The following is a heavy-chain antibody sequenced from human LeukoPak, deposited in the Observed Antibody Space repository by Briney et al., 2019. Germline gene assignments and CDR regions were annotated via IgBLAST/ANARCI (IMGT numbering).Heavy chain of an antibody. Sequence: GGSLRLSCAASGFTFSSYAMHWVRQAPGKGLEWVAVISYDGSNKYYADSVKGRFTISRDNSKNTLYVQMNSLRAEDTAVYYCAKGLVGYCSSTSCLDAFDIWGQGTMVTVSS. CDR2: ISYDGSNK. J-gene: IGHJ3*02. D-gene: IGHD2-2*01. CDR1: GFTFSSYA. CDR3: AKGLVGYCSSTSCLDAFDI. V-gene: IGHV3-30-3*01.